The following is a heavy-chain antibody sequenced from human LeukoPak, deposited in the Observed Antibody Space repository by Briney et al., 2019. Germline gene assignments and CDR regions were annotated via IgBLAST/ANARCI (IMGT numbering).Heavy chain of an antibody. CDR3: ARGGGTFEY. J-gene: IGHJ4*02. D-gene: IGHD3/OR15-3a*01. CDR1: GFTFSSYW. V-gene: IGHV3-7*01. CDR2: IKQDGNEK. Sequence: GGSLRLSCAASGFTFSSYWMSWVRQAPGKGLEWVANIKQDGNEKNYVDSVEGRFTISRDNAKNSLYLQMNSLRAEDTAVLYYARGGGTFEYWGQGTLVTVPS.